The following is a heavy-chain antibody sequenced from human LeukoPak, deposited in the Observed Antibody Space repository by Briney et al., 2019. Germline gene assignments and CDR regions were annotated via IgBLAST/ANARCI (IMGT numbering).Heavy chain of an antibody. CDR1: GYTFTSYY. J-gene: IGHJ3*02. V-gene: IGHV1-46*01. CDR2: ISPSGGST. Sequence: GASVKVSCKASGYTFTSYYMHWVRQAPGQGLEWMGIISPSGGSTSYAQKFQGRVTMTRDTSTSTVYMELSSLRSEDTAVYYCARRRGKDAFDIWGQGTMVTVSS. D-gene: IGHD3-10*01. CDR3: ARRRGKDAFDI.